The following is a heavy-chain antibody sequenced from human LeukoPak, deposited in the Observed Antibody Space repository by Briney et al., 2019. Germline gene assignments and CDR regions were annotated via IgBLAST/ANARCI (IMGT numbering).Heavy chain of an antibody. V-gene: IGHV4-4*07. Sequence: PSETLSLTCTVSVGSISTYYWSCIRQPAGRGLEWIGRIYTSGSTNYNPFLKSRVTMSVDTSKQQFSLKLSSVTAEDTAVYYCASSWELLGDYFDYWGPGTLVTVSS. D-gene: IGHD1-26*01. CDR3: ASSWELLGDYFDY. J-gene: IGHJ4*02. CDR1: VGSISTYY. CDR2: IYTSGST.